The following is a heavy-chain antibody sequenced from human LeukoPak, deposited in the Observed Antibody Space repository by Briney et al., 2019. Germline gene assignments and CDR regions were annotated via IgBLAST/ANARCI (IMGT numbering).Heavy chain of an antibody. J-gene: IGHJ4*02. Sequence: GGSLRLSCAASGFIFSSYGMHWVRQAPGEGLEWVAVISYDGGNKYYADSVKGRFTISRDNAKNSLYLQMNSLRAEDTAVYYCARELGMVRGVPTHFDYWGQGTLVTVSS. D-gene: IGHD3-10*01. CDR1: GFIFSSYG. CDR3: ARELGMVRGVPTHFDY. V-gene: IGHV3-30*03. CDR2: ISYDGGNK.